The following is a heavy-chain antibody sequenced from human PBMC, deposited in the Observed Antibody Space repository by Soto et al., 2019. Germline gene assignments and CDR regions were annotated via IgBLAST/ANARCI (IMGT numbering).Heavy chain of an antibody. D-gene: IGHD6-19*01. CDR1: GGSISGYY. Sequence: QVQLQESGPGLVKPSETLSLTCAVSGGSISGYYWNWIRQPPGKGLEWIGYVSSSGSTKHNPSLKSRVTMSVDTSMNQFSLNLNSVTAADTAVYYCARYEFSSGWYDYFQYWGRGTLVAVSS. V-gene: IGHV4-59*08. CDR3: ARYEFSSGWYDYFQY. CDR2: VSSSGST. J-gene: IGHJ4*02.